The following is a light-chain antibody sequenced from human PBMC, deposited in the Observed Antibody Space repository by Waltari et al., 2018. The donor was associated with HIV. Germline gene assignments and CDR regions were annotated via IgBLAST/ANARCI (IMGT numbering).Light chain of an antibody. CDR3: GTWDRSLGGGV. CDR2: DND. V-gene: IGLV1-51*01. CDR1: SSHIGTDY. Sequence: QSLLTQPPSVSAAPGQKVALSCSVSSSHIGTDYVSWYQHVPGSAPKLLIYDNDKRPSGTPDRFSGSKSGTSATLDITGLQTGDGADYYCGTWDRSLGGGVFGGGTKLTVL. J-gene: IGLJ3*02.